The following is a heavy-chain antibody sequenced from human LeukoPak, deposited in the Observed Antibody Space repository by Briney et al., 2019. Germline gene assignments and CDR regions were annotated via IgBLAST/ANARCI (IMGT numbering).Heavy chain of an antibody. CDR2: IKQDGSEK. J-gene: IGHJ4*02. CDR1: GFTFSNYA. V-gene: IGHV3-7*03. D-gene: IGHD5-12*01. Sequence: GGSLRLSCAASGFTFSNYAMIWVRQAPGKGLEWVANIKQDGSEKYYVDSVKGRFTISRDNAKNSLYLQMNSLRAEDTAVYYCATTDIVATISYFDYWGQGTLVTVSS. CDR3: ATTDIVATISYFDY.